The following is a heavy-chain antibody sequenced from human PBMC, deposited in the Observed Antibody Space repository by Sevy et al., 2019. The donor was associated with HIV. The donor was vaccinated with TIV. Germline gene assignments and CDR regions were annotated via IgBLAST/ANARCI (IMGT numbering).Heavy chain of an antibody. D-gene: IGHD2-15*01. J-gene: IGHJ4*02. CDR3: ASEYCSRGSCFFDY. Sequence: GGSLRLSCVVSGFDIRSIYMSWVRQAPGKGLEWVSHIYAGGTAYYADSVKGRFTFSRDDSKNTVSLQMRSLRVEDSAVYYCASEYCSRGSCFFDYWGQGIQVTVSS. CDR1: GFDIRSIY. CDR2: IYAGGTA. V-gene: IGHV3-53*01.